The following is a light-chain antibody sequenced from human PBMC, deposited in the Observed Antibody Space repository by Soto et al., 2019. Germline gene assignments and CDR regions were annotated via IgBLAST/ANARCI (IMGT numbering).Light chain of an antibody. Sequence: QSVLTQPRSVSGSPGQSVTISCNGTSSDVGYYNYVSWYQHQQHPGKAPKLMIYDVSKRPSGVPDRFSGSKSGHTASLTNSGLQTEDEADYYCCSFAGSYSGSVFGPGTKVPVL. CDR1: SSDVGYYNY. CDR3: CSFAGSYSGSV. V-gene: IGLV2-11*01. J-gene: IGLJ1*01. CDR2: DVS.